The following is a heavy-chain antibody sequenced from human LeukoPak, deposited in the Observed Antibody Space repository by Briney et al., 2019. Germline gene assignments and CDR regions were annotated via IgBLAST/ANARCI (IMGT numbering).Heavy chain of an antibody. V-gene: IGHV1-18*01. D-gene: IGHD3-3*01. CDR3: ARGGNDFWSGYPKPYYFDY. CDR2: ISAYNGNT. J-gene: IGHJ4*02. CDR1: GYTFTSYG. Sequence: GASVKVSCKASGYTFTSYGISWVRQAPGQGLEWMGWISAYNGNTNYAQKLQGRVTMTTDTSTSTAYMELRSLRSDDTAVYYYARGGNDFWSGYPKPYYFDYWGQGTLVTVSS.